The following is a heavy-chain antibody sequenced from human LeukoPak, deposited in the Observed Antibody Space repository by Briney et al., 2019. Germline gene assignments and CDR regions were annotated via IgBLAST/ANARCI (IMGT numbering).Heavy chain of an antibody. D-gene: IGHD2-15*01. J-gene: IGHJ4*02. Sequence: ASVKVSCKASGGTFSSYAISWVRQAPGQGLEWMGRITPILGIANYAQKFQGRVTITADKSTSTAYMELSSLRSEDTAVYYCARGHCSGGSCYPGDYWGQGTLVTVSS. V-gene: IGHV1-69*04. CDR2: ITPILGIA. CDR3: ARGHCSGGSCYPGDY. CDR1: GGTFSSYA.